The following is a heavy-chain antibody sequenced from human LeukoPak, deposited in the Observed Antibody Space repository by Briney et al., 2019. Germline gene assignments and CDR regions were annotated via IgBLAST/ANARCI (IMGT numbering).Heavy chain of an antibody. CDR1: GGSISSSSYY. J-gene: IGHJ4*02. CDR2: IYYSGST. V-gene: IGHV4-39*02. CDR3: ARDLRWGYFDS. D-gene: IGHD4-23*01. Sequence: SETLSLTCTVSGGSISSSSYYWGWIRQPPGKGLEWIGSIYYSGSTYYNPSLKSRVTISVDTSKNQFSLKLSSVTAADTAVYYCARDLRWGYFDSWGQGTLVTVSS.